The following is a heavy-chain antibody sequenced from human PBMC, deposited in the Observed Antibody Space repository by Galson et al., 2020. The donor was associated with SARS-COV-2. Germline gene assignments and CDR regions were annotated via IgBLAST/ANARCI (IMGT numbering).Heavy chain of an antibody. CDR2: ISYDGSNK. V-gene: IGHV3-30*18. CDR1: GFTFSSYG. D-gene: IGHD3-3*01. J-gene: IGHJ6*02. Sequence: TGGSLRLSCAASGFTFSSYGMHWVRQAPGKGLEWVAVISYDGSNKYYADSVKGRFTISRDNSKNTLYLQMNSLRAEDTAVYYCAKDGEEWLLSYYGMDVWGQGTTVTVSS. CDR3: AKDGEEWLLSYYGMDV.